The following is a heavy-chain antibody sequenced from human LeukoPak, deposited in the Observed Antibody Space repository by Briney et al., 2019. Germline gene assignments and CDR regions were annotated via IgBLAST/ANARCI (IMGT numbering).Heavy chain of an antibody. CDR3: ARNRGSSSWLPNWFDP. Sequence: GASVKVSCKASGYTFTSYYMHWVRQAPGQGLEWMGIINPSGGSTSYAQKFQGRVTMTRDMSTSTVYMELSSLRSEDTAVYYCARNRGSSSWLPNWFDPWGRGTLVTVSS. CDR1: GYTFTSYY. V-gene: IGHV1-46*01. D-gene: IGHD6-13*01. J-gene: IGHJ5*02. CDR2: INPSGGST.